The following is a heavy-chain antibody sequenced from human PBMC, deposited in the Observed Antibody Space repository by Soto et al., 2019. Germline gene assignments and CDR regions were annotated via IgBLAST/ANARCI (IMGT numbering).Heavy chain of an antibody. D-gene: IGHD6-19*01. Sequence: SETLSLTCTVSGGSISGSYWSWIRQSPGKGLEWLGYVYYTGSTNYSPSLRSRVSISVDTSKNEFSLRLSSVTAADTAVYFCARSVAVPGAHIDYWGQGTQVTVSS. CDR2: VYYTGST. CDR3: ARSVAVPGAHIDY. V-gene: IGHV4-59*01. J-gene: IGHJ4*02. CDR1: GGSISGSY.